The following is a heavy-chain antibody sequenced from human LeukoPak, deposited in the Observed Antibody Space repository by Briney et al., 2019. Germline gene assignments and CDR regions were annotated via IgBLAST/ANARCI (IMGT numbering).Heavy chain of an antibody. CDR2: ISWNSGSI. V-gene: IGHV3-9*01. CDR1: GFTFDDYA. CDR3: AKDMGGSYPLGLDY. Sequence: GRPLRLSCAASGFTFDDYAMHWVRQAPGKGLESVSGISWNSGSIGYADSVKGRFTISRDNAKNSLYLQMNSLRAEDTALYSCAKDMGGSYPLGLDYWGQGTLVTVSS. J-gene: IGHJ4*02. D-gene: IGHD1-26*01.